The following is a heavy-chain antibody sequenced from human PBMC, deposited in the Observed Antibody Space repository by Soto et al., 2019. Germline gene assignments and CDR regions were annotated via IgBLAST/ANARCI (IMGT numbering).Heavy chain of an antibody. CDR2: ISYDGSNK. Sequence: GGSLRLSCAASGFTFSSYGMHWVRQAPGKGLEWVAVISYDGSNKYYADSVKGRFTISRDNSKNTLYLQMNSLRAEDTAVYYCAKDLLNYDFWSVHGGVSYWGQGTLVTVS. V-gene: IGHV3-30*18. CDR3: AKDLLNYDFWSVHGGVSY. D-gene: IGHD3-3*01. CDR1: GFTFSSYG. J-gene: IGHJ4*02.